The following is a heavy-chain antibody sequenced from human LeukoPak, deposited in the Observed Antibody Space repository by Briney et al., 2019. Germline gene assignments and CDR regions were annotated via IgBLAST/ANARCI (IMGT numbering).Heavy chain of an antibody. Sequence: AASVTVSCKASGDTFSSYYMHWVRQAPGQGLEWMGLINPSGGSITNAQMVQGRVTMTGDMSTSTVYMEMSSLRSEDTSVYYCARGRHYYESSDYYYEGDAFDVWGKGTMVTVSS. CDR3: ARGRHYYESSDYYYEGDAFDV. D-gene: IGHD3-22*01. CDR1: GDTFSSYY. CDR2: INPSGGSI. V-gene: IGHV1-46*01. J-gene: IGHJ3*01.